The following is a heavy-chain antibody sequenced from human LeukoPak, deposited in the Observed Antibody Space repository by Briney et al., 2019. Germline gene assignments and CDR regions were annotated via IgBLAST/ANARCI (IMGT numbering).Heavy chain of an antibody. CDR3: ARGDHYFDY. V-gene: IGHV3-48*03. CDR2: ISGSGSTI. J-gene: IGHJ4*02. CDR1: GFXFSSYE. Sequence: GGSLRLSCAPSGFXFSSYEINWVRQAPGKGLEWVSYISGSGSTIYYADSVKGRFTISRDNAKNSLYLQMNSLRAEDTAVYYCARGDHYFDYWGQGTLVTVSS. D-gene: IGHD3-16*01.